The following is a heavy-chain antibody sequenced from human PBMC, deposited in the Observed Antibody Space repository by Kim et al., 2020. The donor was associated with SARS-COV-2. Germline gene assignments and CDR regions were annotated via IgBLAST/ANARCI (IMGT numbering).Heavy chain of an antibody. CDR1: GYTFTSYA. CDR3: AGGPPNYDILTGYYYGMDV. CDR2: INADNGNT. J-gene: IGHJ6*01. V-gene: IGHV1-3*01. Sequence: ASVKVSCKASGYTFTSYAMHWVRQAPGQRLEWMGWINADNGNTKYSQKFQGRVTITRDTSASTAYMELSSLRSEDTAVYYCAGGPPNYDILTGYYYGMDVWGQGATV. D-gene: IGHD3-9*01.